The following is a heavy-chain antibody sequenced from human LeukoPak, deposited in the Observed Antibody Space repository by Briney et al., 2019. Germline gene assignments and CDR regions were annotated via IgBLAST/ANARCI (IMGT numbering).Heavy chain of an antibody. Sequence: SETLSLTCAVSGGSISSGGYSWSWIRQPPGKGLDWIGEINHSGSTNYNPSLKSRVTISVDTSKNQFSLKLSSVTAADTAVYYCARGPVLGDPDTLFDYWGQGTLVTVSS. D-gene: IGHD4-17*01. J-gene: IGHJ4*02. CDR3: ARGPVLGDPDTLFDY. CDR2: INHSGST. V-gene: IGHV4-34*01. CDR1: GGSISSGGYS.